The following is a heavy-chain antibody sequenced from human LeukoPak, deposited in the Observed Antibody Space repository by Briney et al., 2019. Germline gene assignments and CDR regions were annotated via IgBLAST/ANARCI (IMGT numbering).Heavy chain of an antibody. Sequence: QSGGSLRPSCAASGFTFSSYWMSWVRQAPGKGLEWVANIKQDGSEKYYVDSVKGRFTISRDNAKNSLYLQMNSLRAEDTAVYYCAREEGGTTIAFDIWGQGTMVTVSS. V-gene: IGHV3-7*01. J-gene: IGHJ3*02. D-gene: IGHD1-1*01. CDR2: IKQDGSEK. CDR1: GFTFSSYW. CDR3: AREEGGTTIAFDI.